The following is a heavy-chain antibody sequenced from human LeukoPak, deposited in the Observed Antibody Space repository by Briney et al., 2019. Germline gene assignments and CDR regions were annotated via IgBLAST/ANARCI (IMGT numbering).Heavy chain of an antibody. Sequence: PGGSLRLSCAASGFTFSSYAMSWVRQAPGKGLEWVSAISGSGGSTYYADSVKGRFTISRDNSKNTLYLQMNSLRAEDTAVYHCAKERPSGYYYDSSGSSPLDYWGQGTLVTVSS. D-gene: IGHD3-22*01. CDR2: ISGSGGST. V-gene: IGHV3-23*01. CDR1: GFTFSSYA. J-gene: IGHJ4*02. CDR3: AKERPSGYYYDSSGSSPLDY.